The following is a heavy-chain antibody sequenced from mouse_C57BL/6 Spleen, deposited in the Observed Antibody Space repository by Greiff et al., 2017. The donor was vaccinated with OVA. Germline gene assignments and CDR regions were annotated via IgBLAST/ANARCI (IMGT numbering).Heavy chain of an antibody. D-gene: IGHD2-4*01. Sequence: EVQVVESGGGLVQSGRSLRLSCETSGFTFSDFYMEWVSQAPGKGLEWIAASSNKANDYTTEYSASVKGRFIVSRDTSQSILYLQMNALRAENTAIYYCAIDFYDYDGYYAMDYWGQGTSVTVSS. J-gene: IGHJ4*01. V-gene: IGHV7-1*01. CDR3: AIDFYDYDGYYAMDY. CDR1: GFTFSDFY. CDR2: SSNKANDYTT.